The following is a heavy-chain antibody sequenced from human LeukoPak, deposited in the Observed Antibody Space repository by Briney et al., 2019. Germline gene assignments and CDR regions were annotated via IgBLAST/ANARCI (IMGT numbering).Heavy chain of an antibody. CDR1: GYSISSGYY. J-gene: IGHJ4*02. V-gene: IGHV4-38-2*01. CDR2: IYHSGST. D-gene: IGHD3-22*01. CDR3: ARHLYDSSGYYPYYFVY. Sequence: SETLSLTCAVSGYSISSGYYWGWIRQPPGKGLEWIGSIYHSGSTYYNPSLKSRVTISVDTSKNQFSLKLSSVTAADTAVYYCARHLYDSSGYYPYYFVYWGQGTLVTVSS.